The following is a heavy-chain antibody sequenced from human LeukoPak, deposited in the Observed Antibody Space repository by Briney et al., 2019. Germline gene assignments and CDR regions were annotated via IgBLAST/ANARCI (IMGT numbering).Heavy chain of an antibody. CDR2: ISGSGGST. CDR3: AKGGVRFSFDY. D-gene: IGHD3-3*01. CDR1: GFTFNSYA. V-gene: IGHV3-23*01. J-gene: IGHJ4*02. Sequence: GGSLRLSCAASGFTFNSYAMRWVRQAPGKGLEWVSGISGSGGSTYYADSVKGRFTISRDNSKNTLYLQMNSLRAEDTAVYYCAKGGVRFSFDYWGQGTLVTVSS.